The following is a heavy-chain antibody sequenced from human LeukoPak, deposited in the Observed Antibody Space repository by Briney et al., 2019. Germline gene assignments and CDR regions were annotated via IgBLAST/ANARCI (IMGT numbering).Heavy chain of an antibody. Sequence: PSETLSLTCTVSGGSISSYYWSWIRQPPGKGLEWIGYIYYSGSTYYNPSLKSRVTISVDTSKNQFSLKLSSVTAADTAVYYCARRGYDSSGYYYAYWGQGTLVTVSS. CDR1: GGSISSYY. J-gene: IGHJ4*02. CDR2: IYYSGST. CDR3: ARRGYDSSGYYYAY. D-gene: IGHD3-22*01. V-gene: IGHV4-59*08.